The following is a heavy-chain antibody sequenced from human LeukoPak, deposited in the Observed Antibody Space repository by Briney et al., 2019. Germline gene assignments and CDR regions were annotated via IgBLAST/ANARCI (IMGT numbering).Heavy chain of an antibody. Sequence: PGGSLRLSCAASGFTFDDYAMHWVRQAPGKGLEWVSGISWNSGSIGYADSVKGRFTISRDNAKNSLYLQMNSLRAEDMALYYCAKGNYGGNSFAFGFDYWGQGTLVTASS. J-gene: IGHJ4*02. CDR1: GFTFDDYA. CDR2: ISWNSGSI. CDR3: AKGNYGGNSFAFGFDY. V-gene: IGHV3-9*03. D-gene: IGHD4-23*01.